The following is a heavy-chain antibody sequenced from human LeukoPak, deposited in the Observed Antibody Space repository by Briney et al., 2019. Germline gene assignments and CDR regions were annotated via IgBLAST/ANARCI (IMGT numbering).Heavy chain of an antibody. D-gene: IGHD6-13*01. CDR1: GGSISSSSSY. CDR2: IYYSGST. CDR3: ATNRSASMAAAGTAFDI. Sequence: SETLSLTCTVSGGSISSSSSYWAWIRLPPGKGLEWIGSIYYSGSTSYNPSLKSRVTISVDTSKNQFSLRLSSVTAADTAVYYCATNRSASMAAAGTAFDIWGQGTMVTVSS. V-gene: IGHV4-39*01. J-gene: IGHJ3*02.